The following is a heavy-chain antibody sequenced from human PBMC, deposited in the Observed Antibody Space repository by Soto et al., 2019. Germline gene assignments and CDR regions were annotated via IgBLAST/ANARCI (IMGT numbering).Heavy chain of an antibody. CDR3: AKNQWGNVFDI. CDR2: ISKSGGTP. CDR1: GFAFNTYD. D-gene: IGHD3-16*01. V-gene: IGHV3-23*01. J-gene: IGHJ3*02. Sequence: EVQLLESGGGLVQPGGSLRLSCAASGFAFNTYDMTWVRQAPGKGLEWVSTISKSGGTPYYADSVRGRFTISRDKSKNTLHLQMNSLRAEDTALYYCAKNQWGNVFDIWGQGTMLTVSS.